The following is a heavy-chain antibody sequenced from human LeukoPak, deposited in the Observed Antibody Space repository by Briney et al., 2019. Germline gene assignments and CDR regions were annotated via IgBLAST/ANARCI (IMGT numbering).Heavy chain of an antibody. Sequence: GGSLRLSCTASGFTFSDYAMSWVRQAPGKGLEWVGFIRSNAYGGTTEYAASVKVRFTISRDDSKSIAYLKMNSLKTEDTAVYYCTRDAHSCHYWGQGTLVTVSS. CDR3: TRDAHSCHY. V-gene: IGHV3-49*04. CDR2: IRSNAYGGTT. J-gene: IGHJ4*02. CDR1: GFTFSDYA.